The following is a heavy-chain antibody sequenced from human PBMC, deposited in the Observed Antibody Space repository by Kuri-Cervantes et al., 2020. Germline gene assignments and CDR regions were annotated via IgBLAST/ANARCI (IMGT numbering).Heavy chain of an antibody. V-gene: IGHV4-30-2*05. J-gene: IGHJ4*02. CDR1: GGSISSGGYS. CDR3: ARAYSYGSYYFDY. Sequence: SETLSLTCAVSGGSISSGGYSWSWIRQPPGKGLEWIGYIYHSGSTYYNPSLKSRVTISVDTSKNQFSLKLSSVTAADTAVYYCARAYSYGSYYFDYWGQGTLVTVSS. CDR2: IYHSGST. D-gene: IGHD5-18*01.